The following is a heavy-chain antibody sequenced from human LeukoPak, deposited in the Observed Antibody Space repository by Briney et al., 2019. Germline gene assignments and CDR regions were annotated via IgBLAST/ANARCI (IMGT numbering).Heavy chain of an antibody. Sequence: SQTLSLTCAVSGGSISSGGYSWSWIRQPPGKGLEWIGYIYHSGSTYYNPSLKSRVTISVDTSKNQFSLKLSSVTAADTAVYYCARDWALVVPAALRRQKEPNWFDPWGQGTLVTVSS. V-gene: IGHV4-30-2*01. J-gene: IGHJ5*02. CDR2: IYHSGST. CDR1: GGSISSGGYS. CDR3: ARDWALVVPAALRRQKEPNWFDP. D-gene: IGHD2-2*02.